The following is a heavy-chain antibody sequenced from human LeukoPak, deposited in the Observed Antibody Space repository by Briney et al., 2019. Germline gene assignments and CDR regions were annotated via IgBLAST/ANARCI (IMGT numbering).Heavy chain of an antibody. Sequence: ASVKVSCKASGYTFTSYGITWVRQAPGQGLEWVGWISAYNGNTNYEQKFQGRLTMTTDTSTSTAYMELRSLRSDDTAVYYCARGDLSHDAFDIWGQGTMVTVSS. V-gene: IGHV1-18*01. CDR2: ISAYNGNT. CDR3: ARGDLSHDAFDI. CDR1: GYTFTSYG. J-gene: IGHJ3*02. D-gene: IGHD3-16*01.